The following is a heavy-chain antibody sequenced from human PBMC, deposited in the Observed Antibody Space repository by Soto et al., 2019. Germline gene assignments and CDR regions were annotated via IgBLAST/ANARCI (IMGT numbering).Heavy chain of an antibody. CDR1: GGTFSNYD. CDR2: IIPIFATP. D-gene: IGHD3-9*01. Sequence: QVQLVQSGAEVKKPGSSVKVSCKASGGTFSNYDIIWVRQAPGQGLEWMGGIIPIFATPNYAQKFQGRVTITADESTSTAYMELSSLRAADTAVYYCARGRADYDNAYLGRGMDVWGQGTTVTVSS. CDR3: ARGRADYDNAYLGRGMDV. J-gene: IGHJ6*02. V-gene: IGHV1-69*12.